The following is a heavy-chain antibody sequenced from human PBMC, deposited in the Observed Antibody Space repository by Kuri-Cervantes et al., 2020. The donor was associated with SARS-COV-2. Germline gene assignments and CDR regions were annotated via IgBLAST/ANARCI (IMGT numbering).Heavy chain of an antibody. CDR3: ARVRGAFGGWFDH. D-gene: IGHD3-16*01. CDR1: GFTFGSYA. Sequence: GGSLRLSCAASGFTFGSYAMSWVRQTPGKGREWVSGIIVSGAVTYYADSVRGRFTISRDNSKNILYLQMNGLRAGDTAVSFCARVRGAFGGWFDHWGQGTLVTVSS. V-gene: IGHV3-23*01. J-gene: IGHJ5*02. CDR2: IIVSGAVT.